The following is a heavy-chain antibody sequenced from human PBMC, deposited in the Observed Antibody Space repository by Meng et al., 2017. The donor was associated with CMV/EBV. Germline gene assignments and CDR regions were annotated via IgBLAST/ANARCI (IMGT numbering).Heavy chain of an antibody. CDR2: IYYSGST. D-gene: IGHD6-6*01. CDR3: ARARGYSSASRNWFDP. J-gene: IGHJ5*02. V-gene: IGHV4-59*02. CDR1: GGSVSSYY. Sequence: SETLSLTCTVSGGSVSSYYGRWIRQPPGKGLEWIGYIYYSGSTNYNPSLKSRVTISVDTSKNQFSLKLSSVTAADTAVYYCARARGYSSASRNWFDPWGQGTLVTVSS.